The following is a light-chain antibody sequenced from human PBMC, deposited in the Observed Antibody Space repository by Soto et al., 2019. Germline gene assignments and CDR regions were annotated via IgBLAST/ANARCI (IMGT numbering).Light chain of an antibody. V-gene: IGKV3-20*01. CDR3: QQYGSSVRT. J-gene: IGKJ1*01. CDR1: QSVTSNY. CDR2: GAS. Sequence: EIVLTQSPGTLSLSPGERATLSCRASQSVTSNYVAWYQQRLGQAPRLILFGASSRATGIPDRFSGSGSGTDFSLTISRLEPEDFAVYYCQQYGSSVRTFGQGTKVEIK.